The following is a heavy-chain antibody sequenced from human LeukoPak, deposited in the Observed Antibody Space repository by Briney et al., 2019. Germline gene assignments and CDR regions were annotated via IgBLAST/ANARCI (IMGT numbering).Heavy chain of an antibody. D-gene: IGHD4-17*01. V-gene: IGHV5-51*01. CDR2: IYPGDSDT. CDR3: ARHAPPDRYGDMDWFDP. Sequence: GESLKTSCKGSGYTFTSYWIGWVRQMPGKGLEWTGIIYPGDSDTRYSPSFQGRVTISADKSISTAYLQWSSLKASDTAMYYCARHAPPDRYGDMDWFDPWGQGTLVTVSS. CDR1: GYTFTSYW. J-gene: IGHJ5*02.